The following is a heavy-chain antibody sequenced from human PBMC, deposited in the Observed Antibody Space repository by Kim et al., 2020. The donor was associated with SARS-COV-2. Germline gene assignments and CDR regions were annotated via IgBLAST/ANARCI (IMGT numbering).Heavy chain of an antibody. Sequence: GGSLRLSCAASGFTFTDYSMNWVRQAPGKGLEWVASISSSLTYKYYADSVKGRFAISRDNAQKSLSLQMASLRAEDTAVYYCARDGGYCSGGTCDYYYY. V-gene: IGHV3-21*01. CDR3: ARDGGYCSGGTCDYYYY. J-gene: IGHJ6*03. CDR1: GFTFTDYS. CDR2: ISSSLTYK. D-gene: IGHD2-15*01.